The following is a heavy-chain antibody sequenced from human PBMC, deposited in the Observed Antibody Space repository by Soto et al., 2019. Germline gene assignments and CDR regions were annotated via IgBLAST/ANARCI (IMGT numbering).Heavy chain of an antibody. CDR1: GYTFTSYG. V-gene: IGHV1-18*04. CDR3: ASDRSVVAAGRSWFDP. Sequence: QVQLVQSGAEVKKPWASVKVSCKASGYTFTSYGISWVRQAPGQGLEWMGWISAYNGNTNYAQKLQGRVTMTTDTSTSTAYMELRSLRYDDTAVYYCASDRSVVAAGRSWFDPWCQGTLVTVSS. D-gene: IGHD2-15*01. J-gene: IGHJ5*02. CDR2: ISAYNGNT.